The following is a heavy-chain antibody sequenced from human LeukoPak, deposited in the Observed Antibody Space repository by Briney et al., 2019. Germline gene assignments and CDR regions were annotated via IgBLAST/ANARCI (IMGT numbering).Heavy chain of an antibody. CDR1: GFTFSSYE. CDR2: ISSSGSTI. Sequence: PRGSLRLSCAASGFTFSSYEMNWVRQAPGKGLEWVSYISSSGSTIYYADSVKGRFTISRDKAKNSLYLQMNSLRAEDTAVYHCARDHSSGWSSDYWGQGTLVTVSS. V-gene: IGHV3-48*03. D-gene: IGHD6-19*01. CDR3: ARDHSSGWSSDY. J-gene: IGHJ4*02.